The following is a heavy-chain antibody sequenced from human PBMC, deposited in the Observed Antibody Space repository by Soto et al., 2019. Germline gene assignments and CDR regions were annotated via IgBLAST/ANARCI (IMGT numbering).Heavy chain of an antibody. D-gene: IGHD3-3*01. CDR1: GFTFSSYS. J-gene: IGHJ6*02. Sequence: EVQLVESGGGLVKPGGSLRLSCAASGFTFSSYSMNWVRQAPGKGLEWVSSISSSSSYIYYADSVKGRFTISRDNAKNSLYLQMNSLRAEDTAVYYCARDHAGLRFRYYYYGMDFWGQGTTVTVSS. V-gene: IGHV3-21*01. CDR3: ARDHAGLRFRYYYYGMDF. CDR2: ISSSSSYI.